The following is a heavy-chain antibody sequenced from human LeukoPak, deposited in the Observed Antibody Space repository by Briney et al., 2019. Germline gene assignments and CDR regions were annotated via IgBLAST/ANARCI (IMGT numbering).Heavy chain of an antibody. Sequence: SETLSLTCTVSGGSISSYYWSWIRQPPGKGLEWIGYIYYSGSTNYNPSLKSRVTISADTSKNQFSLKLSSVTAADTAVYYCARSTKSRYCTNGVCYTGGAFDYWGQGTLATVSS. CDR3: ARSTKSRYCTNGVCYTGGAFDY. D-gene: IGHD2-8*01. CDR1: GGSISSYY. CDR2: IYYSGST. J-gene: IGHJ4*02. V-gene: IGHV4-59*01.